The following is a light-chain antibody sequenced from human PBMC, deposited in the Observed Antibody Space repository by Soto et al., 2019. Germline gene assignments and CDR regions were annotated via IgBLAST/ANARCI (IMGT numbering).Light chain of an antibody. CDR2: AAS. CDR1: QGISNY. Sequence: DIQLTQSPSFLSASVGDRVTITCRASQGISNYLAWYQQKPGRAPKLLIYAASTLKTGLPSKFSGRGSGTEFTLTISRLQPEDFATYYCQQLNRYPFTFGLGTKVDIK. V-gene: IGKV1-9*01. CDR3: QQLNRYPFT. J-gene: IGKJ3*01.